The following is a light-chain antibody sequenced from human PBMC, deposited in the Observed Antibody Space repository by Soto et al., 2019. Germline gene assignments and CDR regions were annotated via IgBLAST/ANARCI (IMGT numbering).Light chain of an antibody. CDR1: QSVLHSSNNKNY. Sequence: DIVMTQSPDSLAVSLGERASINCKSSQSVLHSSNNKNYLAWYQQKPRQPPKLLIYWASTRESGVPDRFSGSGSGTDFTLTISSLQAEDVAAYYCQQYYSAPFTFGGGTKVEIK. CDR2: WAS. J-gene: IGKJ4*01. CDR3: QQYYSAPFT. V-gene: IGKV4-1*01.